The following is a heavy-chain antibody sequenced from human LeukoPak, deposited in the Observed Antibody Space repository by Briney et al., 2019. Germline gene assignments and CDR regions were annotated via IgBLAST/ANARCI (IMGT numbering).Heavy chain of an antibody. D-gene: IGHD4-17*01. CDR3: AKWPATVTTMDY. V-gene: IGHV3-30-3*02. J-gene: IGHJ4*02. Sequence: GRSLRLSCAASGFTFSSYAMHWVRQAPGKGLEWVAVISYDGSNKYYADSVKGRFTISRDNSKNTLYLQMNSLRAEDTAVYYCAKWPATVTTMDYWGQGTLVTVSS. CDR2: ISYDGSNK. CDR1: GFTFSSYA.